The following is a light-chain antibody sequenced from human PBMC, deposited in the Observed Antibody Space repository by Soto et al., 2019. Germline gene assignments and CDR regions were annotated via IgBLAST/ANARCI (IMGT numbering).Light chain of an antibody. CDR1: QSISSN. V-gene: IGKV3-15*01. Sequence: EIVMTQSPATLSVSPGERATLSCRASQSISSNLAWYQQKPGQAPRLLMFRTSSRATGFPARFSGSGSGTDFTLTISGLQPEDFATYYCQQLNSYPLTFGGGTKVDI. CDR2: RTS. CDR3: QQLNSYPLT. J-gene: IGKJ4*01.